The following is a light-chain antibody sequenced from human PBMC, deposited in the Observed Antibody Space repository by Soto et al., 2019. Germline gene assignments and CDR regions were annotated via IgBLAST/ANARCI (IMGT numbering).Light chain of an antibody. V-gene: IGKV1-5*01. CDR3: QQYESYSAT. CDR2: DAS. Sequence: DIQMTQSPSTLSASVGDRVTITCRASQSISSWLAWYQQKPGKAPKLLIYDASSLESGVPSRFSGSGSGTDFSLTISSLQPDDFATYYCQQYESYSATFGPGTRVDLK. J-gene: IGKJ1*01. CDR1: QSISSW.